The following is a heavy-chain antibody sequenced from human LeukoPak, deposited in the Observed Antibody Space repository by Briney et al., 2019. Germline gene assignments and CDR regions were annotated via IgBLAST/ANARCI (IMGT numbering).Heavy chain of an antibody. D-gene: IGHD6-13*01. CDR2: ISSTSSYI. CDR1: GFTFSSYS. V-gene: IGHV3-21*01. CDR3: ERDKIPSAGTPRGFDH. J-gene: IGHJ5*02. Sequence: GGSLRLSCAASGFTFSSYSMNWVRQAPGKGLEWVSSISSTSSYIYYAASVKGRFTISRDNAKSSLYLQMNSLRAEDTAVYYCERDKIPSAGTPRGFDHWGQGTLVTVSS.